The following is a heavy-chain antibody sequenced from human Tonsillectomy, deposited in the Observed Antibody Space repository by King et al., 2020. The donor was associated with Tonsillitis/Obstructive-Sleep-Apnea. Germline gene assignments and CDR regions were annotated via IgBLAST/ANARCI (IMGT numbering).Heavy chain of an antibody. CDR3: ARQTHSGTYVSFDY. CDR1: GFSLSTSGMC. D-gene: IGHD1-26*01. Sequence: TLKESGPALVKPTQTLTLTCTFSGFSLSTSGMCVSWIRQPPGKALEWLARIDWDDDKYYSTSLKTRLTISKDTSKNQVVLTMTNMDPVNTATYYCARQTHSGTYVSFDYWGQGTLVTVSS. CDR2: IDWDDDK. V-gene: IGHV2-70*11. J-gene: IGHJ4*02.